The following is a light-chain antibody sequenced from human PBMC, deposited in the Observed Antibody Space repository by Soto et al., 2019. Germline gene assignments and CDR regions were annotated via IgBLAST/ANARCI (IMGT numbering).Light chain of an antibody. CDR1: QSVSSY. CDR3: QQRSNWPLT. J-gene: IGKJ4*01. Sequence: EIVFTQSPATLSLSPVERATLSCRASQSVSSYLAWFQQRPGQPPRLLIHDASSRATGIPARFSGSGSGTDFTLTISSLEPEDFAVYYCQQRSNWPLTFGGGTKVDIK. V-gene: IGKV3-11*01. CDR2: DAS.